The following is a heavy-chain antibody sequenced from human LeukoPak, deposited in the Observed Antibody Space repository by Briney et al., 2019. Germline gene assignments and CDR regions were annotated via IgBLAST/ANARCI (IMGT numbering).Heavy chain of an antibody. CDR2: ISYDGSNK. V-gene: IGHV3-30*04. D-gene: IGHD2-2*01. J-gene: IGHJ6*02. CDR1: GFTFSNYP. CDR3: ARGDIVIVPAANIHYYYGMDV. Sequence: GRSLRLSCATSGFTFSNYPMHWVRQAPGKGLGWVALISYDGSNKYYADSVQGRFTISRDNSKNTLYLQMNSLRAEDTAVYYCARGDIVIVPAANIHYYYGMDVWGQGTTVTVSS.